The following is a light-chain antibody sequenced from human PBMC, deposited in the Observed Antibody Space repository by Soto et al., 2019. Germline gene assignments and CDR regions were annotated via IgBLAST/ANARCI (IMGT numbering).Light chain of an antibody. V-gene: IGKV3-20*01. CDR2: GAS. J-gene: IGKJ1*01. CDR3: QQYGGSPTWT. Sequence: EIVLTQSPGTLSLSPGERATLSCRASQSVSSGYLAWYQQKPGQAPRLLIYGASSRATGIPDRFSGSGSGTDFTLTISRLEPEDFAVYYCQQYGGSPTWTFGQGTKAEIK. CDR1: QSVSSGY.